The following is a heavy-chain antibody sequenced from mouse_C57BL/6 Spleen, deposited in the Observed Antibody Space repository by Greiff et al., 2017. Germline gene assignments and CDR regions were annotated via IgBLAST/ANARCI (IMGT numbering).Heavy chain of an antibody. V-gene: IGHV1-52*01. CDR1: GYTFTSYW. D-gene: IGHD1-1*01. J-gene: IGHJ4*01. Sequence: QVHVKQPGAELVRPGSSVKLSCKASGYTFTSYWMHWVKQRPIQGLEWIGNIDPSDSETHYNQKFKDKATLTVDKSSSTAYMQLSSLTSEDSAVYYCARSPTTVDYAMDYWGQGTSVTVSS. CDR3: ARSPTTVDYAMDY. CDR2: IDPSDSET.